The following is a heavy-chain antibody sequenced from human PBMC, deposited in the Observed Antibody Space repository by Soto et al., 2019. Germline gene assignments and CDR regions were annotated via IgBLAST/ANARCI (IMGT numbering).Heavy chain of an antibody. CDR2: IRGSGGST. CDR3: ACHRFYDSSGVDY. CDR1: GFTFSSYA. Sequence: EVQLLESGGGLVQPGGSLRLSCAASGFTFSSYAMRWVRQAPGKGLEWVSAIRGSGGSTYYADSVKCRFTISRDNSKNTLYLQMNSLRAEDTAVYYCACHRFYDSSGVDYWGQGTLFTVSS. D-gene: IGHD3-22*01. V-gene: IGHV3-23*01. J-gene: IGHJ4*02.